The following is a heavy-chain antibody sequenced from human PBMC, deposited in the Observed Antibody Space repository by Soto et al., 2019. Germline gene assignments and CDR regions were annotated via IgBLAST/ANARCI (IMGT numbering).Heavy chain of an antibody. CDR3: ARDLEQLGLNWFDP. V-gene: IGHV3-7*01. CDR1: GFTFSSYW. CDR2: IKQDGSEK. D-gene: IGHD6-6*01. J-gene: IGHJ5*02. Sequence: PGGSLRLSCAASGFTFSSYWMSWVRQAPGKGLEWVANIKQDGSEKYYVDSVKGRSTISRDNAKNSLYLQMNSLRAEDTAVYYCARDLEQLGLNWFDPWGQGTLVTVSS.